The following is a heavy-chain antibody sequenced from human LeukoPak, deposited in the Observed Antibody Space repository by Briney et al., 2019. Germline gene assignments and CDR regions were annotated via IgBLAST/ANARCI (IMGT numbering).Heavy chain of an antibody. D-gene: IGHD3-16*01. Sequence: ASVKVSCKASGYTFTSYYMHGVRQAPGQGLEWMGIINPSGGSTSYAQKFQGRVTMTRDTSTSTVYMELSSLRSEDTAVYYCARVSILGGYYYYGMDVWGQGTTVTVSS. J-gene: IGHJ6*02. CDR1: GYTFTSYY. CDR2: INPSGGST. CDR3: ARVSILGGYYYYGMDV. V-gene: IGHV1-46*01.